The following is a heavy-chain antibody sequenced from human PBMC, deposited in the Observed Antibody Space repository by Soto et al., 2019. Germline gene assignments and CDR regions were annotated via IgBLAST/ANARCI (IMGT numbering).Heavy chain of an antibody. J-gene: IGHJ4*02. CDR3: ARLNREFRVY. D-gene: IGHD3-10*01. V-gene: IGHV5-10-1*01. CDR2: IDPSDSYT. CDR1: GYSFTRYW. Sequence: PGESLSISCKGSGYSFTRYWIIWVRQMPGKGLEWMGRIDPSDSYTNYSPSFQGHVTISADKSISTAYLQWSSLKASDTAMYYCARLNREFRVYWGQGTLVTVSS.